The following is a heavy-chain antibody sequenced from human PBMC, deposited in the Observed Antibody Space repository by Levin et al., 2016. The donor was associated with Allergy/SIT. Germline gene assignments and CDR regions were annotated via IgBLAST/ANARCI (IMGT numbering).Heavy chain of an antibody. Sequence: GGSLRLSCAASGFTVSSNYMSWVRQAPGKGLEWVSVIYSGGSTYYADSVKGRFTISRDNSKNTLYLQMNSLRAEDTAVYYCARDVGATPYYYYYGMDVWGQGTTVTVSS. D-gene: IGHD1-26*01. CDR2: IYSGGST. J-gene: IGHJ6*02. CDR3: ARDVGATPYYYYYGMDV. CDR1: GFTVSSNY. V-gene: IGHV3-66*01.